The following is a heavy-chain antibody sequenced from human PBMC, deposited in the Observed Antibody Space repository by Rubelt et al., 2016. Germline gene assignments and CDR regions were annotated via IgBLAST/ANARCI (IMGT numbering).Heavy chain of an antibody. D-gene: IGHD2-15*01. CDR3: ARKPSVVLLATLFDY. J-gene: IGHJ4*02. CDR1: GGSFSGYY. CDR2: INHSGST. Sequence: QVQLQESGPGLVKPSETLSLTCAVYGGSFSGYYWSWIRQPPGKGLEWIGEINHSGSTNYNPSLKSRVTISVDTSEHNFSLKLTSVTAADTALYYGARKPSVVLLATLFDYWGQGALVTVSS. V-gene: IGHV4-34*01.